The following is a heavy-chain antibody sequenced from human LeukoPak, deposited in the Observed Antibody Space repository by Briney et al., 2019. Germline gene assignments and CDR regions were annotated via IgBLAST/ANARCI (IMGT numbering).Heavy chain of an antibody. J-gene: IGHJ4*02. CDR3: AKDDAWLQYGN. Sequence: GGSLRLSCAASGFTFSSHGMNWVRQAPGKGLEWVSGISPNGVITYYADSVKGRFTISRDNSKGTVYLQMNSLRPEDTAVYYCAKDDAWLQYGNWGRGTLVTVSS. CDR1: GFTFSSHG. CDR2: ISPNGVIT. D-gene: IGHD5-24*01. V-gene: IGHV3-23*01.